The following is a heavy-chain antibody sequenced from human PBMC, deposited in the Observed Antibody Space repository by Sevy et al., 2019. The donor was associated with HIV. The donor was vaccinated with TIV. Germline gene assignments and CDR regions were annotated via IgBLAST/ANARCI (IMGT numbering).Heavy chain of an antibody. CDR2: IYYNGHI. Sequence: SETLSLTCTVSGDSITSLYWNWIRQPPGKGLEWIANIYYNGHINYNPSLKSRVTLSLDTSKNQFSLRLSCVTAADTAMYYCAGENAWGRGYSWGQGTLVTVSS. CDR1: GDSITSLY. V-gene: IGHV4-59*08. CDR3: AGENAWGRGYS. J-gene: IGHJ4*02. D-gene: IGHD1-26*01.